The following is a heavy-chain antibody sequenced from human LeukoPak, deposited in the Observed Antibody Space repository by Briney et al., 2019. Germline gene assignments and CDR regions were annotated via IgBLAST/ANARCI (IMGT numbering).Heavy chain of an antibody. Sequence: SETLSLTCTVSGGSISSSSYYWGWIRQPPGKGLEWIGSIYYSGSTNYNPSLKSRVTISVDTSKNQFSLKLSSVTAADTAVYYCARDEMIVGSRAFTPWGQGTLVTVSS. CDR2: IYYSGST. D-gene: IGHD3-22*01. V-gene: IGHV4-39*07. J-gene: IGHJ5*02. CDR1: GGSISSSSYY. CDR3: ARDEMIVGSRAFTP.